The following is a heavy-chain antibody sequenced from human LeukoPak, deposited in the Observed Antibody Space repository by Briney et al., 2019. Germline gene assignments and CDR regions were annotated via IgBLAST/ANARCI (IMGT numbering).Heavy chain of an antibody. CDR3: ARGGCSGGICYSSWLDP. J-gene: IGHJ5*02. D-gene: IGHD2-15*01. CDR2: INPNSGGT. Sequence: ASVKVSCKASGYTFTDYYMHWVRQAPRQGLEWMGWINPNSGGTNYAQHFQGRVTMTRDTSISTANMELRSLRPDDTAVYYCARGGCSGGICYSSWLDPWGQGTLVTVSS. V-gene: IGHV1-2*02. CDR1: GYTFTDYY.